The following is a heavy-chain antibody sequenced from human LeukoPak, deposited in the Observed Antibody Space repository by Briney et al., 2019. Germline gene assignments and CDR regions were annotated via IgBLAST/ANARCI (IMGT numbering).Heavy chain of an antibody. V-gene: IGHV1-3*04. CDR3: ARVGYCSGDSCGDFDY. Sequence: EASVKVSRKASGYTFTTYAMHWVRQAPGQRLEWMGWINTGNGNTKSSQKFEGRVTITRDTSASTAYMELSSLRSEDTAVYYCARVGYCSGDSCGDFDYWGQGTLVTVSS. CDR2: INTGNGNT. CDR1: GYTFTTYA. D-gene: IGHD2-15*01. J-gene: IGHJ4*02.